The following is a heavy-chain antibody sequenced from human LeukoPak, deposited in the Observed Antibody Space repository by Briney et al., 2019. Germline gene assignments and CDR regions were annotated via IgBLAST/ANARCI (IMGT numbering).Heavy chain of an antibody. CDR1: GGSVNSYY. CDR2: IDYSGNT. Sequence: SETLSLTCTVSGGSVNSYYWSWIRQPPGKGLEWLGYIDYSGNTNYSPSLQSRLTISVDTSKNQFSLKLSSVTAADTAVYYCARDIAVAGTETYFDYWGQGTLVTVSS. J-gene: IGHJ4*02. V-gene: IGHV4-59*02. CDR3: ARDIAVAGTETYFDY. D-gene: IGHD6-19*01.